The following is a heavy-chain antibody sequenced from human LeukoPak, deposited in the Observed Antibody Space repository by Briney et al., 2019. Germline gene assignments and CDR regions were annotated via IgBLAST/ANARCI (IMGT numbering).Heavy chain of an antibody. CDR3: ARGPYGDYSYFDY. CDR1: GFTFSSYS. J-gene: IGHJ4*02. Sequence: GGSLRLSCAASGFTFSSYSMNWVRQAPGMGLEWVSYISSSSSTIYYADSVKGRFTISRDNAKNSLYLQTNSLRAEDTAVYYCARGPYGDYSYFDYWGQGTLVTVSS. V-gene: IGHV3-48*01. CDR2: ISSSSSTI. D-gene: IGHD4-17*01.